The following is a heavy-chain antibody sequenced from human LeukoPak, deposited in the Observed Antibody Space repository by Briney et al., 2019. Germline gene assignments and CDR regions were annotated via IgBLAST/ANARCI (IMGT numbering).Heavy chain of an antibody. Sequence: PERSLRLSCAASGFTFSNYGRHWVRQAPGKGLEWMATIRYDDGNTKNYADSVKGRFTISRDNSQNMLYLQMNDLRAEDTAVYYCAKSPYYDFWPFDYWGQGTLVTVSS. D-gene: IGHD3-3*01. CDR2: IRYDDGNTK. CDR1: GFTFSNYG. J-gene: IGHJ4*02. V-gene: IGHV3-33*06. CDR3: AKSPYYDFWPFDY.